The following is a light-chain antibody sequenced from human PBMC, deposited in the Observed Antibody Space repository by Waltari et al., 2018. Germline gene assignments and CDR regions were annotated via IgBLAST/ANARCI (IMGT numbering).Light chain of an antibody. J-gene: IGLJ2*01. V-gene: IGLV1-44*01. Sequence: QSVLTQPPSASGTPGQGVTIPRSGRSSNIGSNSFHWYQQLPGTAPKLLIFSDNQRPSGFPDRFSGSKSGNSASLAISGLQSDDEAHYYCAAWDDSLNSVLFGGGTKLTVL. CDR3: AAWDDSLNSVL. CDR2: SDN. CDR1: SSNIGSNS.